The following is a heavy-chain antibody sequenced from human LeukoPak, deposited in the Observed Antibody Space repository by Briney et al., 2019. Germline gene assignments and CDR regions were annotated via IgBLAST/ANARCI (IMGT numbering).Heavy chain of an antibody. D-gene: IGHD3-10*01. CDR2: IYTGGST. CDR3: ATNLYGSGNYFAY. Sequence: PSETLSLTCTVSGGSISSGSYYWSWIRQPAGKGLEWIGRIYTGGSTNYNPSLKSRVTISMDTSKNQFSLKLTSVTAADTAVYYCATNLYGSGNYFAYWGQGTLVTVSS. J-gene: IGHJ4*02. CDR1: GGSISSGSYY. V-gene: IGHV4-61*02.